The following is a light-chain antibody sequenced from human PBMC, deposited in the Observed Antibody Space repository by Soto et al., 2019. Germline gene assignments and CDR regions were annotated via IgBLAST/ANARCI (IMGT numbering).Light chain of an antibody. J-gene: IGKJ1*01. CDR1: QTVTNNH. CDR3: QQYGSSPTWT. Sequence: EIVLTQSPDTLSLSPGGRATLSCRASQTVTNNHLAWYQQKPGQAPRLLIYNVSRRATGIPDRFSGSGSGTDFTLTFSRLEPEDFAVYYCQQYGSSPTWTFGLGTRVEIK. CDR2: NVS. V-gene: IGKV3-20*01.